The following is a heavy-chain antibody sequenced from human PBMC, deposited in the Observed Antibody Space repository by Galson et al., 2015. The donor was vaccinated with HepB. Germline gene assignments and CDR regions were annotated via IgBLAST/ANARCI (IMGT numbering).Heavy chain of an antibody. CDR1: GDSVSANTAV. CDR3: AYGVDV. V-gene: IGHV6-1*01. CDR2: TYYRSKWQK. Sequence: CAISGDSVSANTAVWNWIRQSPSRGLEWLGRTYYRSKWQKDYAVSMKSRITISTDTSRNQVSLQLNSMSPEDTAVYYWAYGVDVWGQGTTVTVSS. J-gene: IGHJ6*02.